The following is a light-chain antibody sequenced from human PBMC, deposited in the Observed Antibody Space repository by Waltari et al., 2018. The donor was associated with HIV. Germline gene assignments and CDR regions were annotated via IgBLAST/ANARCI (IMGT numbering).Light chain of an antibody. Sequence: QSVLTQPPSASGTPGQRVTISCSGSRSNIARHVVNWYQHLPGTAPQLLIYYNSQRPSGVPDRFSGSKSGTSASLAISGLQSEDDADYFCTSWDDSLNAEVFGGGTKLTVL. V-gene: IGLV1-44*01. CDR2: YNS. CDR3: TSWDDSLNAEV. CDR1: RSNIARHV. J-gene: IGLJ2*01.